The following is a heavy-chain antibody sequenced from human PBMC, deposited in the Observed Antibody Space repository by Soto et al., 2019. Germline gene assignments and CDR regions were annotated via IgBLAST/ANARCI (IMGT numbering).Heavy chain of an antibody. D-gene: IGHD4-4*01. CDR2: ISSSSSSI. V-gene: IGHV3-48*04. CDR1: GFTFSTYA. Sequence: EVQLVESGGGLVQPGGSLRLSCAASGFTFSTYAMNWVRQTPGKGLEWLSYISSSSSSIYYADSVKGRFTISRDNAKNSLYLQMNSLRAEDTAVYYCARVLDYRNGFDPWGQGTLVTVSS. J-gene: IGHJ5*02. CDR3: ARVLDYRNGFDP.